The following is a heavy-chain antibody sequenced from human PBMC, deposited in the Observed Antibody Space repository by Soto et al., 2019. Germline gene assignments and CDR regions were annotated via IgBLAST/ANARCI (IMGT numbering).Heavy chain of an antibody. CDR3: ARDGGIAARHYYYYYMDV. Sequence: GGSLRLSCAASGFTFSSYSMNWVRQAPGKGLEWVSYISSSSSTIYYADSVKGRFTISRENAKNSLYLQMNSLRAEDTAVYYCARDGGIAARHYYYYYMDVWGKGTTVTVSS. CDR2: ISSSSSTI. D-gene: IGHD6-6*01. CDR1: GFTFSSYS. V-gene: IGHV3-48*01. J-gene: IGHJ6*03.